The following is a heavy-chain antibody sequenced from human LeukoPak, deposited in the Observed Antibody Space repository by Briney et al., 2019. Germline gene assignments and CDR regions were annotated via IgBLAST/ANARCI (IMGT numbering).Heavy chain of an antibody. D-gene: IGHD2-21*01. CDR1: GGSISSSSYF. CDR3: ARHSFPAWRSFDS. CDR2: IYYSGST. Sequence: SETLSLTCTVSGGSISSSSYFWSWIRQPPGKGLEWIATIYYSGSTYYSPSLKSRVTMSVDTSKNQFSLKLTSVTAADTAVYYCARHSFPAWRSFDSWGQGTLVTVSP. J-gene: IGHJ4*02. V-gene: IGHV4-39*01.